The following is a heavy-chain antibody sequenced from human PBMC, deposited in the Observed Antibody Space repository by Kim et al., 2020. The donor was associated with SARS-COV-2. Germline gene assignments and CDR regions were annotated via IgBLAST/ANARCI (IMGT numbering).Heavy chain of an antibody. CDR2: ISSSGSTI. V-gene: IGHV3-11*01. CDR1: GFIFSDYY. J-gene: IGHJ4*02. CDR3: ARGPRYGGSQARY. Sequence: GGSLRLSCAASGFIFSDYYMTWIRQAPGKGLDWVSYISSSGSTIYYADSVKGRFTISRDNARNSLYLQMNSLRAEDTAVYYCARGPRYGGSQARYWGQGTLVSVCS. D-gene: IGHD1-26*01.